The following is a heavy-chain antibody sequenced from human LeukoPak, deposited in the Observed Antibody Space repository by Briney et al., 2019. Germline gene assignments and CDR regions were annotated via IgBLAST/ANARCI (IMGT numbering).Heavy chain of an antibody. V-gene: IGHV3-21*01. D-gene: IGHD3-22*01. J-gene: IGHJ6*04. Sequence: PGGSLRLSCAASGFTFSSYSMNWVRQAPGKGLEWVSSISSSSSYIYYADSVKGRFTISRDNAKNSLYLQMNSLRAEDTAVYYCAGVNLPYYYDSSGCLDVWGKGTTVTVSS. CDR3: AGVNLPYYYDSSGCLDV. CDR1: GFTFSSYS. CDR2: ISSSSSYI.